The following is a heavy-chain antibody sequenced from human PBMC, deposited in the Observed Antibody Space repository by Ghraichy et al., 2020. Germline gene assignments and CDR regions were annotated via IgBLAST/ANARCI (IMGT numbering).Heavy chain of an antibody. J-gene: IGHJ4*02. CDR3: ARQGSGQFSFTG. V-gene: IGHV4-59*08. CDR1: GGSISTYY. Sequence: SETLSLTCTVSGGSISTYYWNWIRQPPGKGLEWIGYIHYSGSTSHNPSLKSRVTISVDTSKNQFSLNLSSVTAADTAVYYCARQGSGQFSFTGWGQGTLVTVSS. D-gene: IGHD4-11*01. CDR2: IHYSGST.